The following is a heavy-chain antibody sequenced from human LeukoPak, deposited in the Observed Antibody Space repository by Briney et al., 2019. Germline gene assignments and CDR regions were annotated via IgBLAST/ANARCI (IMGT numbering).Heavy chain of an antibody. Sequence: SETLSRTCTGSGGSISSYYCGWIRQPPGKGLEWIGYIYYSGSTNYNPSLKSRVTISVDTSKNQFSLKLSSVTAADTAVYYCARDLGDYYGSGSYSAFDIWGQGTMVTVSS. CDR3: ARDLGDYYGSGSYSAFDI. CDR2: IYYSGST. J-gene: IGHJ3*02. V-gene: IGHV4-59*01. CDR1: GGSISSYY. D-gene: IGHD3-10*01.